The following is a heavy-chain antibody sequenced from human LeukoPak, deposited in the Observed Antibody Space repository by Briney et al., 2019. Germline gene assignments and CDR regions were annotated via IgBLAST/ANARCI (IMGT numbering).Heavy chain of an antibody. CDR2: LSFDGAHK. CDR3: VRARAGGLDY. CDR1: GFTFRHYA. V-gene: IGHV3-30*04. Sequence: RSLRLSCAASGFTFRHYAVHWVRQAPGRGLEWVAVLSFDGAHKYYAESVKGRFTISRDNSNNTLFLQMDSLRIEDTALYYCVRARAGGLDYWGQGTLVTVSS. J-gene: IGHJ4*02. D-gene: IGHD3-16*01.